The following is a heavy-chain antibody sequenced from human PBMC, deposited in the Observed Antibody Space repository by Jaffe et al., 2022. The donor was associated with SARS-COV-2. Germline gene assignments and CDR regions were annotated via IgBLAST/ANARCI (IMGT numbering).Heavy chain of an antibody. CDR1: GFTFSSYS. D-gene: IGHD6-19*01. J-gene: IGHJ6*02. CDR2: ISSSSSYI. V-gene: IGHV3-21*01. Sequence: EVQLVESGGGLVKPGGSLRLSCAASGFTFSSYSMNWVRQAPGKGLEWVSSISSSSSYIYYADSVKGRFTISRDNAKNSLYLQMNSLRAEDTAVYYCARESRTQWLVSYYYYYGMDVWGQGTTVTVSS. CDR3: ARESRTQWLVSYYYYYGMDV.